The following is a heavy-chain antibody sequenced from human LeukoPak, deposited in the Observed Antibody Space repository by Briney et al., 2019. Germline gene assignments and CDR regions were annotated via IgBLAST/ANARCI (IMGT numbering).Heavy chain of an antibody. Sequence: NPSETLSLTCTVSGGSISSYYWSWIRQPPGKGLEWIGYIYYSGSTNYNPSLKSRVTISVDTSKNQFSLKLSSVTAADTAVYYCARDVVAARGSFDYWGQGTLVTVSS. CDR2: IYYSGST. V-gene: IGHV4-59*12. CDR3: ARDVVAARGSFDY. D-gene: IGHD2-2*01. J-gene: IGHJ4*02. CDR1: GGSISSYY.